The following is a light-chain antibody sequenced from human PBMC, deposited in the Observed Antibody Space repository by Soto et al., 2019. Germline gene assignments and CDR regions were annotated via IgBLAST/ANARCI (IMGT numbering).Light chain of an antibody. CDR1: QSIASW. Sequence: DIQMTQSPSTLSASVGDRVTITCRASQSIASWLAWYQQKPGKAPELLIYDASSLKSGVPSRFSGSGSGTEFTLTSSGLQPDDFAIYYCQQYNSYSGAFGQGTKVDIK. J-gene: IGKJ1*01. CDR3: QQYNSYSGA. V-gene: IGKV1-5*01. CDR2: DAS.